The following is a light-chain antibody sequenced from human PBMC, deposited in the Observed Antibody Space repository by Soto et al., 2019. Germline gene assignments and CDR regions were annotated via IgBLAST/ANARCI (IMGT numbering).Light chain of an antibody. CDR3: AAWDDSLNAHYV. CDR2: SNN. V-gene: IGLV1-44*01. CDR1: SSNIGSNT. Sequence: QSVLTQPPSASGTPGQRVTISCSGSSSNIGSNTVNWYQQLPGTAPKLLIYSNNQRPSGVPDRFSGSKSGTSASLAISGLQSEDEADYYCAAWDDSLNAHYVFGTGTK. J-gene: IGLJ1*01.